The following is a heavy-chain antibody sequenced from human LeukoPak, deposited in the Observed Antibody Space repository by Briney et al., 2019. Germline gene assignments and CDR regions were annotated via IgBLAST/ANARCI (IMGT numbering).Heavy chain of an antibody. D-gene: IGHD2-15*01. J-gene: IGHJ4*02. Sequence: ASVKVSCKASDHTVTTSGISCARDAPGQGLEWMGWISAYNGNTNYAQKLQGRVTMTTDTSTSTAYMELRSLRSYDTAVYYCARGQVRDSQNVTYSTGVFDYWGQGTLVTVSS. CDR2: ISAYNGNT. CDR3: ARGQVRDSQNVTYSTGVFDY. V-gene: IGHV1-18*01. CDR1: DHTVTTSG.